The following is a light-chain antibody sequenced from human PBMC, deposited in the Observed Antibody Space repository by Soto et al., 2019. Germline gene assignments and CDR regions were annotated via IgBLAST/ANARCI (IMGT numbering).Light chain of an antibody. J-gene: IGKJ5*01. V-gene: IGKV3D-15*01. CDR3: QQRSNWPAIT. Sequence: EVVMTQSPATLSVSPGERVTLSCRASQSVRSNLAWYQQKPGQSPRLLIYGASTRATGIPARFSGSGSGTDFTLTISSLEAEDFAVYFCQQRSNWPAITFGQGTRLEIK. CDR1: QSVRSN. CDR2: GAS.